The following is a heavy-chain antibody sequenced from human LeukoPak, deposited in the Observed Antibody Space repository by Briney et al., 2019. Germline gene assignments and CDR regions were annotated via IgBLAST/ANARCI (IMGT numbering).Heavy chain of an antibody. CDR1: GGTFSSYT. D-gene: IGHD2-15*01. V-gene: IGHV1-69*02. J-gene: IGHJ4*02. CDR3: ARAGVVAARFDY. CDR2: IIPILGIA. Sequence: AALVKVSCKASGGTFSSYTISWVRQAPGQGLEWMGRIIPILGIANYAQKFQGRVTITADKSTSTAYMELSSLRSEDTAVYYCARAGVVAARFDYWGQGTLVTVSS.